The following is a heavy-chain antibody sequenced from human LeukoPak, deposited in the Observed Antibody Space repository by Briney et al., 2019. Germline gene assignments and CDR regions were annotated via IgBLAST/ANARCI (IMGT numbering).Heavy chain of an antibody. V-gene: IGHV3-21*01. D-gene: IGHD3-10*01. CDR2: ISSSSSYI. Sequence: GSLRLSCAASGFTFSSYSMNWVRQAPGRGLEWVSSISSSSSYIYYADSVKGRFTISRDNAKNSLYLQMNSLRAEDTAVYYCARGKVLLWFGESPGWFDPWGQGTLVTVSS. J-gene: IGHJ5*02. CDR3: ARGKVLLWFGESPGWFDP. CDR1: GFTFSSYS.